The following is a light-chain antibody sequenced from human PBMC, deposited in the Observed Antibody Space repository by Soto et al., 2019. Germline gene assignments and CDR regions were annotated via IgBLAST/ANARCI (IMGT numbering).Light chain of an antibody. CDR3: QPYNPDYP. J-gene: IGKJ2*01. V-gene: IGKV1-5*03. CDR1: QSISSW. Sequence: DIQMTQSPSTLYASVGDRVTITCRASQSISSWLAWYQEKPGKAPKLLIYKASSVESGVPSRFSGSGSGTEFTLTTRSLQPDDVATYDRQPYNPDYPFGQGNKLDIK. CDR2: KAS.